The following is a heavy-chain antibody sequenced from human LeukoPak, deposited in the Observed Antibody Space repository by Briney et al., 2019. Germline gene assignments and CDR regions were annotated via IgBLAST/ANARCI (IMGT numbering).Heavy chain of an antibody. CDR1: GYTFTGYY. J-gene: IGHJ4*02. CDR2: INPNSGGT. V-gene: IGHV1-2*02. Sequence: ASVKDSCKASGYTFTGYYMHWVRQAPGQGLEWVGWINPNSGGTNYAQKFQGRVTMTRDTSISTAYMELSRLRSDDTAVYYCARDLRPVMEYYFDYWGQGTLVTVSS. D-gene: IGHD3-16*01. CDR3: ARDLRPVMEYYFDY.